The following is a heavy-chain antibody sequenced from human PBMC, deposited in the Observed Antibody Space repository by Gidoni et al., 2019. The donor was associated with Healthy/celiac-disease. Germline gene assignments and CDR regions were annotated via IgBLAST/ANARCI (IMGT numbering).Heavy chain of an antibody. CDR1: GFTFGAYA. CDR3: TREAGGSYHPGRVY. V-gene: IGHV3-49*03. CDR2: MRSKAYGGTT. Sequence: EVQLVESGGGLVQPGRSLRLSCTASGFTFGAYAMSWFRQAPGKGLEWVGFMRSKAYGGTTEYAASVKGRFTISRDDSKSIAYLQMNSLKTEDTAVYYCTREAGGSYHPGRVYWGQGTLVTVSS. D-gene: IGHD1-26*01. J-gene: IGHJ4*02.